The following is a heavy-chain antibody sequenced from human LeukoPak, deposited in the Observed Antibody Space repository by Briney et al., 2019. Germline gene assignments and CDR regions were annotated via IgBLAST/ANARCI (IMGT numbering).Heavy chain of an antibody. CDR3: AKDGYSSSWTLFDY. Sequence: PGGSLRLSCAASGFTFSSYAMSWVRQAPGKGLEWVSAISGSGGSTYYADSVKGRFTISRDNSKNTLYLQMNSLRAEDTPVYYCAKDGYSSSWTLFDYWGQGTLVTVSS. V-gene: IGHV3-23*01. J-gene: IGHJ4*02. CDR1: GFTFSSYA. D-gene: IGHD6-13*01. CDR2: ISGSGGST.